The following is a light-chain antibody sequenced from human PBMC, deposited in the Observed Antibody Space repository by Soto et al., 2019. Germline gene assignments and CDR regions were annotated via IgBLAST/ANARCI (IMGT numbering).Light chain of an antibody. CDR2: AAS. Sequence: DIQLTQSPSFLSAYVGDRGTITCRASQGINSYLAWYQQRLGQVPRFLMHAASTFQSGVPSRFSGSGSGTVDTLAITSLQPEDLATYYGQQMNTFPRTFGQGAKVE. V-gene: IGKV1-9*01. CDR1: QGINSY. CDR3: QQMNTFPRT. J-gene: IGKJ1*01.